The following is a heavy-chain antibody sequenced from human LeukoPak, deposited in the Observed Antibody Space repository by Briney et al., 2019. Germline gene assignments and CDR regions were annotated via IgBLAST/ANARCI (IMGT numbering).Heavy chain of an antibody. CDR1: GGTFSSYA. J-gene: IGHJ4*02. V-gene: IGHV1-69*13. CDR2: IIPIFGTA. Sequence: SVKVSCKASGGTFSSYAISWVRQAPGQGREWMGGIIPIFGTANYAQKFQGRVTITADESTSTAYMELSSLRSEDTAVYYCARYVVSGYDRCYFDYWGQGTLVTVSS. D-gene: IGHD5-12*01. CDR3: ARYVVSGYDRCYFDY.